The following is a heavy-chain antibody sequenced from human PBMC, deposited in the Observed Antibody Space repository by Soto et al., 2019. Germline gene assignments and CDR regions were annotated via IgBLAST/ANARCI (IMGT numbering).Heavy chain of an antibody. V-gene: IGHV4-30-2*01. D-gene: IGHD2-21*02. CDR2: IYNSGNT. CDR3: ARGSDGVWNWFDP. Sequence: SETLSLTCAVSGGSISSGFYSWSWTRQPPGQGLEWIGYIYNSGNTYYNPSLMSRVTISVDRSQNHFSLKLTSVTAADTAVYYCARGSDGVWNWFDPWGQGTQVTVS. J-gene: IGHJ5*02. CDR1: GGSISSGFYS.